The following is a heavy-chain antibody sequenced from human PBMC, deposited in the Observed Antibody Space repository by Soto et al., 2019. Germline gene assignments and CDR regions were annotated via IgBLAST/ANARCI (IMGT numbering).Heavy chain of an antibody. CDR3: AREVVTETTWGSFDS. D-gene: IGHD2-21*02. V-gene: IGHV1-69*01. J-gene: IGHJ4*02. Sequence: QVHLVQSGADGRKSGSSVRVSCTASGGGTLSNAAISWVRQAPGQGLEWLGRISPFFGTTDYSQSFHGRLTMTADASTGTVYMDLRSLKSDDTAVYYCAREVVTETTWGSFDSWGQGTLVTVSS. CDR2: ISPFFGTT. CDR1: GGGTLSNAA.